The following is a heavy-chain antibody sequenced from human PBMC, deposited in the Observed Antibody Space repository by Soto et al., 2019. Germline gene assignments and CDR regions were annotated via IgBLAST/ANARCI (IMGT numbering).Heavy chain of an antibody. CDR2: ISGSDGKT. Sequence: VGSLRLSCVASGFSFGSYALTWVRQAPGKGLEWVSTISGSDGKTFYADAVKGRFSISRDISQSTLYLQMNSLRADDKAIYYCARWSYLDYWGQGTRVTVSS. D-gene: IGHD3-3*01. J-gene: IGHJ4*02. V-gene: IGHV3-23*01. CDR1: GFSFGSYA. CDR3: ARWSYLDY.